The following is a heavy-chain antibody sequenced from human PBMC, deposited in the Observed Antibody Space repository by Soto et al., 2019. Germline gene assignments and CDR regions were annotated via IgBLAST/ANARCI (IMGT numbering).Heavy chain of an antibody. CDR2: IIPIFGTA. CDR1: GGTFSSYA. J-gene: IGHJ4*02. Sequence: ASVKVSCKASGGTFSSYAISWVRQAPGQGLEWMGGIIPIFGTANYAQKFQGRVTITADESTSTAYMELSSLRSEDTAVYYCARDPLRSGYDPAFDYWGQGTLVTVSS. V-gene: IGHV1-69*13. D-gene: IGHD5-12*01. CDR3: ARDPLRSGYDPAFDY.